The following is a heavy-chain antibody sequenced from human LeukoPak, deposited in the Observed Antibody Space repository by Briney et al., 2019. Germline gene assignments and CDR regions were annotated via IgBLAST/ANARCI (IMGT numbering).Heavy chain of an antibody. CDR1: GFIFSSYE. CDR2: ISTSSSYI. V-gene: IGHV3-21*01. Sequence: PGGSLRLSCAASGFIFSSYEMNWIRQAPGKGLEWVSFISTSSSYIYYADSVKGRFTISRDNSKNSLYLQMNSLRAEDTAVYYCARDQDWNDRGGLDYWGQGTLVIVSS. J-gene: IGHJ4*02. D-gene: IGHD1-1*01. CDR3: ARDQDWNDRGGLDY.